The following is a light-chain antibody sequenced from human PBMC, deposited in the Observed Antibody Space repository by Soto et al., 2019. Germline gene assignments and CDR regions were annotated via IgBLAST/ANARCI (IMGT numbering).Light chain of an antibody. V-gene: IGKV3-20*01. J-gene: IGKJ4*01. CDR1: QSVNSN. CDR3: QQYGTSPVT. CDR2: GAS. Sequence: EKVMTQSPAALSVSPGERATLSCRASQSVNSNLAWYQQKPGQAPRLLMYGASSRATGIPDRFSGSGSGTDFTLTISRLEPEDFAVYYCQQYGTSPVTFGGGTKVEIK.